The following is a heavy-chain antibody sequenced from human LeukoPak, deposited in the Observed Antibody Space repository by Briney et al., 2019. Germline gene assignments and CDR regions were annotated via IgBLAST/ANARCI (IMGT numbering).Heavy chain of an antibody. V-gene: IGHV3-21*01. CDR3: AREAGDSSGLGI. D-gene: IGHD3-22*01. CDR2: ISSSSSYI. J-gene: IGHJ3*02. Sequence: GGSLRLSCAASGFTFGSYSMNWVRQAPGKGLEWVSSISSSSSYIYYADSVKGRFTISRDNAKNSLYLQMYSLRAEDTAVYYCAREAGDSSGLGIWGQGTMVTVSS. CDR1: GFTFGSYS.